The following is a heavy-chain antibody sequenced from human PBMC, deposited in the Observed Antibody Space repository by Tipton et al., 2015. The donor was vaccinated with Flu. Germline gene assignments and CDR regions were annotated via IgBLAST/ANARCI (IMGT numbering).Heavy chain of an antibody. CDR2: IYSGGST. Sequence: SLRLSCAASGFSFSNNYMSWVRQAPGKGLEWVSVIYSGGSTYYADSVKGRFTISRDNSKNTLYLQMNSLRAEDTAVYYCARDDYGSGSYRYYYGMDVWGQGTTVTVSS. D-gene: IGHD3-10*01. J-gene: IGHJ6*02. CDR3: ARDDYGSGSYRYYYGMDV. V-gene: IGHV3-53*01. CDR1: GFSFSNNY.